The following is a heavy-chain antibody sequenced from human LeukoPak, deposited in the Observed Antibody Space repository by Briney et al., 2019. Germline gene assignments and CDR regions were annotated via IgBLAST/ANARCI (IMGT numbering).Heavy chain of an antibody. V-gene: IGHV4-34*01. Sequence: SETLSLTRAVYGGSFSGYYWSWIRQPPGKGLEWIGEINHSGSTNYNPSLKSRVTISVDTSKNQFSLKLSSVTAADTAVYYCARGEPPPYYDFWSGYYTSPYGMDVWGQGTTVTVSS. CDR3: ARGEPPPYYDFWSGYYTSPYGMDV. D-gene: IGHD3-3*01. CDR1: GGSFSGYY. CDR2: INHSGST. J-gene: IGHJ6*02.